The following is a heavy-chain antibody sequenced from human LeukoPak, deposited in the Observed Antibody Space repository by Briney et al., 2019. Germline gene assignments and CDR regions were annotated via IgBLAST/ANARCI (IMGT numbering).Heavy chain of an antibody. Sequence: GSLRLSCAASGFTFSSYGMHWVRQAPGKGLEWVAVISYDGSNKYYADSVKGRFTISRDNSKNTLYLQMNSLRAEDTAVYYCAKLALSIAARSDYWGQGTLVTVSS. CDR3: AKLALSIAARSDY. CDR2: ISYDGSNK. CDR1: GFTFSSYG. D-gene: IGHD6-6*01. J-gene: IGHJ4*02. V-gene: IGHV3-30*18.